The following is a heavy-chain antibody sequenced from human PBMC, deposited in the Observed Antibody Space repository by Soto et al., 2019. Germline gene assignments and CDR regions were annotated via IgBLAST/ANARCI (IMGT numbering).Heavy chain of an antibody. J-gene: IGHJ4*02. CDR2: ISWNSGSI. D-gene: IGHD3-10*01. CDR3: AKDRGKYYGSGSQVSYFDY. V-gene: IGHV3-9*01. Sequence: EVQLVESGGGLVQPGRSLRLSCAASGFTFDDYAMHWVRQAPGKGLEWVSGISWNSGSIGYADSVKGRFTISRDNAKNSLYLQMNSVRAEDTALYYCAKDRGKYYGSGSQVSYFDYWGQGTLVTVSS. CDR1: GFTFDDYA.